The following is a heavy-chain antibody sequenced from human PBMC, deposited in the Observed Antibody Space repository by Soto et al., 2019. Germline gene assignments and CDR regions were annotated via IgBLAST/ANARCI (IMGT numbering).Heavy chain of an antibody. V-gene: IGHV1-69*12. CDR1: GGTFNSYA. CDR3: TRFGTRYHSIGDYLGIDGMDV. J-gene: IGHJ6*02. CDR2: TIPMFGTT. D-gene: IGHD3-22*01. Sequence: QVQLVQSGAEVKKPESSVRVSCKASGGTFNSYAITWVRQAPGQGLEWMGGTIPMFGTTNYAEKFQGRVTLTADESTNTAYMELSSLRSEDTAVYYCTRFGTRYHSIGDYLGIDGMDVWGQGTTVIVSS.